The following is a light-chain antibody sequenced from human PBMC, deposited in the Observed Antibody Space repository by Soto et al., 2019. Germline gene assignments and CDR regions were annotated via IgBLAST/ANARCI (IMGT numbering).Light chain of an antibody. CDR2: AAS. CDR3: QQSYRLRT. CDR1: QSISSY. V-gene: IGKV1-39*01. Sequence: DIQMTQSPSSLSASVGDRVTITCRASQSISSYLNWYQQKPGKAPKLLIYAASSLQSGVPSRFSGSGSGTDFTLTISSLQPEDFATYYCQQSYRLRTFGQGTKVEIK. J-gene: IGKJ1*01.